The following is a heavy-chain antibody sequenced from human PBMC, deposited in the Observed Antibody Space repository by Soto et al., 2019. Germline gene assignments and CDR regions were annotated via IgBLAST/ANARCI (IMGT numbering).Heavy chain of an antibody. J-gene: IGHJ6*03. V-gene: IGHV1-18*01. CDR3: ARDRAIVVVPAAFYYMDV. Sequence: ASVKVSCKASGYTFTSYGISWVRQAPGQGLEWMGWISAYNGNTNYAQKLQGRVTMTTDTSTSTAYMELRSLRSDDTAVYYCARDRAIVVVPAAFYYMDVWGKGTTVTVSS. D-gene: IGHD2-2*01. CDR2: ISAYNGNT. CDR1: GYTFTSYG.